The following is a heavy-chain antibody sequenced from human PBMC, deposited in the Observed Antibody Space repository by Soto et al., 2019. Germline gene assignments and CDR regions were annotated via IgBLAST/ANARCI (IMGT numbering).Heavy chain of an antibody. D-gene: IGHD3-22*01. CDR1: GFTFSNYG. CDR2: ISYDGSNK. J-gene: IGHJ3*02. Sequence: QVQLVESGGGVVQPGRSLRLSCAASGFTFSNYGMHWVRQAPGKGLECVAVISYDGSNKYYADSVKGRFTISRDNSKNALYLPMHSLRADDTAVYYCAKETDYYDRSGFRDGAFDIWGQGTMVIVSS. V-gene: IGHV3-30*18. CDR3: AKETDYYDRSGFRDGAFDI.